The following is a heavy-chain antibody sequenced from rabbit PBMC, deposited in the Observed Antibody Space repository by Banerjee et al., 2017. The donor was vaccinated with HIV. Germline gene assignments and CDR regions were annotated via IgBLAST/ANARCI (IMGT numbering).Heavy chain of an antibody. D-gene: IGHD2-1*01. CDR2: IYAGSSGST. V-gene: IGHV1S45*01. CDR3: ARDSGDGWAFNL. Sequence: QEQLEESGGGLVKPGASLTLTCTASGFSFSSSDYMCWVRQAPGKGLEWIACIYAGSSGSTYYASWAKGRFTISKTSSTTVTLQMTSLTAADTATYFCARDSGDGWAFNLWGPGTLVTVS. CDR1: GFSFSSSDY. J-gene: IGHJ4*01.